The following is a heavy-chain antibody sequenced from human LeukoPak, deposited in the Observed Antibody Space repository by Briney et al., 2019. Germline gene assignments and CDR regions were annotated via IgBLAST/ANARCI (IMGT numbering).Heavy chain of an antibody. CDR3: AKDRSLAYNFGYES. J-gene: IGHJ5*02. D-gene: IGHD1-1*01. CDR2: KYHLGTT. V-gene: IGHV4/OR15-8*02. CDR1: GASVSSTNW. Sequence: PSETLSLTCFVSGASVSSTNWWSWVRQPPGKGLEWIGEKYHLGTTNYNPSLESRVTVSIDKSKNEFSLRLRSVTAADTAIYYCAKDRSLAYNFGYESWSQGFLVTVSS.